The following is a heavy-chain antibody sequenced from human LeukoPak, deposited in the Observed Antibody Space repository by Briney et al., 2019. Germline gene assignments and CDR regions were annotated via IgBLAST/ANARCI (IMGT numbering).Heavy chain of an antibody. V-gene: IGHV1-2*02. CDR2: VNPNSGGT. D-gene: IGHD3-22*01. J-gene: IGHJ3*02. CDR1: GYTFTVYY. Sequence: EASVKVSCKASGYTFTVYYMHWVRQAPGQGLEWMGWVNPNSGGTNYAQKFQDRVTMTRDTSINTVYMELSRLRSDDTAVYYCGRDYYDSSGDGAFDIWGQGTMVTVSS. CDR3: GRDYYDSSGDGAFDI.